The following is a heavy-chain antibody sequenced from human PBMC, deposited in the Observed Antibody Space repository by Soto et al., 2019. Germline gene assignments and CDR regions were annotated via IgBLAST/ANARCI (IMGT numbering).Heavy chain of an antibody. V-gene: IGHV3-72*01. Sequence: EVQLVESGGGLVQPGGSLRLSCAASGFTFSDHYMDWVRPAPGKGLEWVGRTRNKANSYTTEYAASVKGRFTISRDDSKNSLYLQRNSLTTEDTAVYYCARVDDSSGYYLDYWGQGTLVTVSS. CDR1: GFTFSDHY. D-gene: IGHD3-22*01. CDR2: TRNKANSYTT. CDR3: ARVDDSSGYYLDY. J-gene: IGHJ4*02.